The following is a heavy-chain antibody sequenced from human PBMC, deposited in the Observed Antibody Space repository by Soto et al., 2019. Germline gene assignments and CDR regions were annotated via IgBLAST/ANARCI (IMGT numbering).Heavy chain of an antibody. CDR2: INPNSGGT. Sequence: ASVKVSCKASGYTFTGYYIPWVRPAPGQGREWMVCINPNSGGTNYAQKFQGRVTMTRDTSISTADMELSRLRSDDTAVYYCARAGSYSSQPLPSAGDFDYGGQGTLVTVSS. D-gene: IGHD6-13*01. CDR1: GYTFTGYY. V-gene: IGHV1-2*02. J-gene: IGHJ4*02. CDR3: ARAGSYSSQPLPSAGDFDY.